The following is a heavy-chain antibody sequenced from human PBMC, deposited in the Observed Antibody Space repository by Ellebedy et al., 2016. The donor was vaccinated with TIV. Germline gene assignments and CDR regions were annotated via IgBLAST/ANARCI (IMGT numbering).Heavy chain of an antibody. J-gene: IGHJ4*02. CDR1: GYTFTSYD. CDR3: ARVPNWNYPYYFDY. Sequence: ASVKVSCKASGYTFTSYDINWVRQAPGKGLEWMGGFDPEDGETIYAQKFQGRVTMTEDTSTDTAYMELSRLRSDDTAVYYCARVPNWNYPYYFDYWGQGTLVTVSS. CDR2: FDPEDGET. V-gene: IGHV1-24*01. D-gene: IGHD1-7*01.